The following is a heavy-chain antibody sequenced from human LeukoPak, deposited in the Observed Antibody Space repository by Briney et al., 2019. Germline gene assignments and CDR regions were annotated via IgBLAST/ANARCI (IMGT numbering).Heavy chain of an antibody. V-gene: IGHV3-23*01. Sequence: PGRPPRLSCAASGFTFSSYAMSWVRQAPGKGLEWVSAISGSGGSTYYADSVKGRFTISRDNSKNTLYLQMNSLRAEDAAVYYCAKDEGMYSFDYWGQGTLVTVSS. CDR3: AKDEGMYSFDY. CDR1: GFTFSSYA. D-gene: IGHD2-21*01. J-gene: IGHJ4*02. CDR2: ISGSGGST.